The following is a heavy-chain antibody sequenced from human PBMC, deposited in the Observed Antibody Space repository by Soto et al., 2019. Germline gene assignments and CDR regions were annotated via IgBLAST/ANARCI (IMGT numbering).Heavy chain of an antibody. CDR3: ASADYGDNDY. CDR1: GYTFSTST. J-gene: IGHJ4*02. CDR2: VRPSNGNT. V-gene: IGHV1-18*01. D-gene: IGHD4-17*01. Sequence: QVQLVQSGPEVKKPGASVRVSCQASGYTFSTSTISWVRQAPGQGLEWMGWVRPSNGNTNYAPKLQGRVTMTTDTSTSTAYMELRNLRSDDTAVYYCASADYGDNDYWGQGTLVTVSP.